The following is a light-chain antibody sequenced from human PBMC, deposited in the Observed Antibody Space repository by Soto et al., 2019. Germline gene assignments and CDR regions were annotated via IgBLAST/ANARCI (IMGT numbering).Light chain of an antibody. J-gene: IGLJ2*01. CDR1: SSDVGTYKY. Sequence: QSALTQPASVSGSPGQSITISCTGTSSDVGTYKYVSWYQQLPGKAPKLMMYEVSNRPSGVSNRFSGSKSGNTASLTISELQAEDEADDYCSSYTSRSTPVFGGGTKLTVL. V-gene: IGLV2-14*01. CDR2: EVS. CDR3: SSYTSRSTPV.